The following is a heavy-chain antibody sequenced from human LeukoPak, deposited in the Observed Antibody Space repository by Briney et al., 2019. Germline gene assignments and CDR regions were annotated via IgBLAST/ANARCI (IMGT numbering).Heavy chain of an antibody. V-gene: IGHV3-23*03. CDR1: GFTFSSYA. CDR3: AKALDPYYDILTGYYTPPPFDY. CDR2: IYSGGST. D-gene: IGHD3-9*01. J-gene: IGHJ4*02. Sequence: GGSLRLSCAASGFTFSSYAMSWVRQAPGKGLEWVSVIYSGGSTYYADSVKGRFTISRDNSKDTLFLQMNSLRAEDTAVYYCAKALDPYYDILTGYYTPPPFDYWGQGTLVTVSS.